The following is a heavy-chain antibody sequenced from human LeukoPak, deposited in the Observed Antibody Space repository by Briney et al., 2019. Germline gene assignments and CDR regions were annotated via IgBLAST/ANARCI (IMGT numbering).Heavy chain of an antibody. Sequence: WETLSLTCAVSGGSISSNNWWSWVRQPPGKGLEWIGEIYHSRSTNYNPSLKSRVTISVDRPKNQLSLKLSSVTAADTAVYYCARGTTTIFGVVIPYYFDYWGQGTLVTVSS. CDR2: IYHSRST. CDR3: ARGTTTIFGVVIPYYFDY. D-gene: IGHD3-3*01. V-gene: IGHV4-4*02. J-gene: IGHJ4*02. CDR1: GGSISSNNW.